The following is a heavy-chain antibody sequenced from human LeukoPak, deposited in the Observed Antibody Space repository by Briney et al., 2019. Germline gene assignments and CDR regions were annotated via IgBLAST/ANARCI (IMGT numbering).Heavy chain of an antibody. CDR1: GFTFSSYG. CDR2: IRYDGSNK. Sequence: GGSLRLSCAASGFTFSSYGMHWVRQAPGKGLEWVAFIRYDGSNKYYADSVKGRFTISRDNSKNTLYLQMNSLRAEDTAVYYCAKVGILTGYPYYYYMDVWGKGTTVTISS. D-gene: IGHD3-9*01. J-gene: IGHJ6*03. V-gene: IGHV3-30*02. CDR3: AKVGILTGYPYYYYMDV.